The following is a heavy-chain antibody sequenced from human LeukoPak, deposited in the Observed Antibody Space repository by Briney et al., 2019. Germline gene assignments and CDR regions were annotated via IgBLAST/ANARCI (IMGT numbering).Heavy chain of an antibody. V-gene: IGHV4-59*01. Sequence: KPSETLSLTCTVSGVSISSYYWSWIRQPPGKGLEWIGYIYYSGSTNYNPSLKSRVTISVDTSKNQFSLKLSSVTAADTAVYYCARGIRYYDFWSGQGYYYYYMDVWGKGATVTVSS. CDR1: GVSISSYY. CDR3: ARGIRYYDFWSGQGYYYYYMDV. J-gene: IGHJ6*03. CDR2: IYYSGST. D-gene: IGHD3-3*01.